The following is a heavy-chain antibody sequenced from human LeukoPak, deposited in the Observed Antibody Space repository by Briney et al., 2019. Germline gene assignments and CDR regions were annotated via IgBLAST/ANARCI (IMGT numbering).Heavy chain of an antibody. D-gene: IGHD2-2*01. J-gene: IGHJ5*02. V-gene: IGHV1-8*03. CDR1: GYTFTSYD. CDR3: ARGLYCSSTSCHPT. Sequence: GASAKVSCKASGYTFTSYDINWVRQATGQGLEWMGWMNPNSGNTGYAQKFQGRVTITRNTSISTAYMELSSLRSEDTAVYYCARGLYCSSTSCHPTWGQGTLVTVSS. CDR2: MNPNSGNT.